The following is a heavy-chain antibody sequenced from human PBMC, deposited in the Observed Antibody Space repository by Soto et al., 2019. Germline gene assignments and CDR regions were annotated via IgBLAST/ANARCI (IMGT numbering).Heavy chain of an antibody. J-gene: IGHJ4*02. CDR1: GGTFSSHG. CDR2: IIPTFGTP. CDR3: ASERSAQYFEF. V-gene: IGHV1-69*06. D-gene: IGHD1-26*01. Sequence: QVQLVQSGTVVQRRGSSVKVSCQASGGTFSSHGMAWVRQAPGQGLEWMGGIIPTFGTPTYAPKFQGRVTITADKSTNTAYMELSSLRSEDTAVYYCASERSAQYFEFWGQGTLITVSS.